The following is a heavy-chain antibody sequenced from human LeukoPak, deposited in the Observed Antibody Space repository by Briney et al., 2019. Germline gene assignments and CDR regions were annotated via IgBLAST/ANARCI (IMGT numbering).Heavy chain of an antibody. CDR3: AREYSRSVVAGSRPDL. CDR2: MYYRGTT. J-gene: IGHJ4*02. CDR1: GFTFSSYE. Sequence: GSLRLSCAASGFTFSSYEMNWVRQSPGTGLQWIGSMYYRGTTYENSSLKSRLTLSIDTSNNQFSLKLTSVTAADTAVYYCAREYSRSVVAGSRPDLWGQGLLVTVSS. V-gene: IGHV4-59*04. D-gene: IGHD2-15*01.